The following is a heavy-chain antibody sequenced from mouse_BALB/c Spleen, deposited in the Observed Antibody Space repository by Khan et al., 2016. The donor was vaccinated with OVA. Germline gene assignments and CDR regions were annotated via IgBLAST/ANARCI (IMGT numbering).Heavy chain of an antibody. CDR3: ARRNYFGYTCAY. V-gene: IGHV1-77*01. CDR2: ISPGSGDT. J-gene: IGHJ3*01. CDR1: GYTFTDYY. D-gene: IGHD1-2*01. Sequence: QVQLQQSGAELARPGASVKLSCKASGYTFTDYYINWVKQRTGQGLEWIGEISPGSGDTYYNEKFKGKATLTADKSYTTAYLQLSSLTSEASAYYFCARRNYFGYTCAYWGQGTLVTVSA.